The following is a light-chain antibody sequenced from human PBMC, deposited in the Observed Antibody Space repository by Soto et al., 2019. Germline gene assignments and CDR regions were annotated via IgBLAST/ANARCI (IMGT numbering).Light chain of an antibody. CDR1: QSVLYRSSNQNC. CDR3: QQYNKWPPIT. CDR2: WAS. V-gene: IGKV4-1*01. J-gene: IGKJ5*01. Sequence: DIVMTQSPDSLAVSLGERATISCKASQSVLYRSSNQNCVAWYQQKPGQPPKLLIYWASTRGSGVPDRFSGSGSGTDFTLTISSLQAEDVAVYYCQQYNKWPPITFGQGTRLEIK.